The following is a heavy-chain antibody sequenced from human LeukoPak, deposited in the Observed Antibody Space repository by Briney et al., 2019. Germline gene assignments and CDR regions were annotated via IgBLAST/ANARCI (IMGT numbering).Heavy chain of an antibody. Sequence: SVKVSCKASGGTFSSYAISWVRQAPGQGLEWMGRIIPIFGIANYAQRFQGRVTITADKSTSTAYMELCSLRSEDTAVYYCARSSGYGGYDYWGQGTLVTVSS. CDR2: IIPIFGIA. V-gene: IGHV1-69*04. CDR3: ARSSGYGGYDY. J-gene: IGHJ4*02. D-gene: IGHD4-23*01. CDR1: GGTFSSYA.